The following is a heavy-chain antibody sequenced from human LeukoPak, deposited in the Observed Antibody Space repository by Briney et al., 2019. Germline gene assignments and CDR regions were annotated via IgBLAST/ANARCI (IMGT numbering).Heavy chain of an antibody. Sequence: GGSLRLSCAASGFTFSSYAMSWVRQAPGKGLEWVSAISGSGGSTYYADSVKGRFTISRDNSKNTLYQQMNSLRAEDTAVYYCVKAKGLRFLEWLSKPFDYWGQGTLVTVSS. D-gene: IGHD3-3*01. CDR1: GFTFSSYA. V-gene: IGHV3-23*01. J-gene: IGHJ4*02. CDR2: ISGSGGST. CDR3: VKAKGLRFLEWLSKPFDY.